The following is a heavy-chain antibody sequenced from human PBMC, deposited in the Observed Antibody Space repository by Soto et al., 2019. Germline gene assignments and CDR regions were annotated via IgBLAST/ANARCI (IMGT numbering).Heavy chain of an antibody. D-gene: IGHD2-8*01. V-gene: IGHV3-23*01. Sequence: GGSLRLSCAASGFTFSSYAMSWVRQAPGKGLEWVSAISGSGGSTYYADTVKGRFTISRDNSKNTLYLQMNSLRAEDTAVYYCAKVGGDFLLIVSFDYLGQGTLVTVSS. J-gene: IGHJ4*02. CDR1: GFTFSSYA. CDR3: AKVGGDFLLIVSFDY. CDR2: ISGSGGST.